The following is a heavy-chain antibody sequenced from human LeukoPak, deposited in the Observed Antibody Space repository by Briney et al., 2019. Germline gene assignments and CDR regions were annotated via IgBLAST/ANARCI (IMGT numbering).Heavy chain of an antibody. D-gene: IGHD2-15*01. J-gene: IGHJ4*02. CDR3: ARACSGGSCYSTQDY. CDR2: IWYDGSNK. Sequence: GGSLRLSCAASGFIFSNYGMNWVRQAPGKGLEWVAVIWYDGSNKYYADSVKGRFTISRDNSKNTLYLQMNSLRAEDTAVYYCARACSGGSCYSTQDYWGQGTLVTVSS. V-gene: IGHV3-33*08. CDR1: GFIFSNYG.